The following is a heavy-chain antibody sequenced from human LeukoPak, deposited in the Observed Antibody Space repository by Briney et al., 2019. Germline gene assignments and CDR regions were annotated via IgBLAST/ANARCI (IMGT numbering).Heavy chain of an antibody. CDR1: GYTFTGYY. J-gene: IGHJ4*02. CDR3: ARAQTKIVGATSFDY. D-gene: IGHD1-26*01. CDR2: INPNSGGT. V-gene: IGHV1-2*02. Sequence: ASVKVSCKASGYTFTGYYMHWVRQAPGQGLEWMGWINPNSGGTNYAQKLQGRVTMTRDTSISTAYMELSRLRSDDTAVYYCARAQTKIVGATSFDYWGQGTLVTVSS.